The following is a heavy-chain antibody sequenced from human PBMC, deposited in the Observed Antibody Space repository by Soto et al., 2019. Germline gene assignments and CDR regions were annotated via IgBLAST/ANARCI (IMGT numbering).Heavy chain of an antibody. CDR3: AREGWPKDYSSSWIDY. J-gene: IGHJ4*02. Sequence: QVQLQQSGPGLVKPSQTLSLTCAISGDSVSSNSAAWNWIRQSPSRGLEWLGRTYYRSKWYNDYAVSGKSRITINPDTSKNQFSLQLNSVTPEDTAVYYCAREGWPKDYSSSWIDYWGQGTLVTVSS. CDR1: GDSVSSNSAA. CDR2: TYYRSKWYN. V-gene: IGHV6-1*01. D-gene: IGHD6-13*01.